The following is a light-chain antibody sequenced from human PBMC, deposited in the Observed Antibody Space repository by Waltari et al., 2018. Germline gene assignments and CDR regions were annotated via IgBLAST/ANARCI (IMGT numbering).Light chain of an antibody. Sequence: QSALPQPASVSGSPGQSITISCSGSSSDVGGYNSVCWYQQHPGKAPKLIIYDVSVRPSGVSNRFSGSKSGNTASLTISGLQAEDEADYYCSTSTTTSTHVFGTGTKVTVL. V-gene: IGLV2-14*01. J-gene: IGLJ1*01. CDR1: SSDVGGYNS. CDR2: DVS. CDR3: STSTTTSTHV.